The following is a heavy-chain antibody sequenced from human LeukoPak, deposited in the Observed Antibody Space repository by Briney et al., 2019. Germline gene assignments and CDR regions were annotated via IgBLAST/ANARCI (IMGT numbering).Heavy chain of an antibody. Sequence: PGGSLRLSCAASGFTFSSYDMNWVRQAPGKRLEWVSYISGSGGTIYYADSVKGRFTISRDNANNSLYLQMNSLRAEDTAVYYCARGALKCDPCFFDRWGQGTLVTVSS. CDR2: ISGSGGTI. J-gene: IGHJ4*02. D-gene: IGHD2-21*01. CDR3: ARGALKCDPCFFDR. CDR1: GFTFSSYD. V-gene: IGHV3-48*03.